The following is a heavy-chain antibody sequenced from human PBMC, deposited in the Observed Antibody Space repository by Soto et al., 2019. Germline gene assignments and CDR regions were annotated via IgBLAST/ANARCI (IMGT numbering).Heavy chain of an antibody. V-gene: IGHV6-1*01. CDR1: GDSVSSNSAA. Sequence: PSQTLSLTCAISGDSVSSNSAAWNWIRQSPSRGLEWLGRTYYRSKWYNDYAVSVKSRITINPDTSKNQFSLQLNSVTPEDTAVYYCARVDLAARPGYYYYYMDVWGKGTTVTV. J-gene: IGHJ6*03. D-gene: IGHD6-6*01. CDR2: TYYRSKWYN. CDR3: ARVDLAARPGYYYYYMDV.